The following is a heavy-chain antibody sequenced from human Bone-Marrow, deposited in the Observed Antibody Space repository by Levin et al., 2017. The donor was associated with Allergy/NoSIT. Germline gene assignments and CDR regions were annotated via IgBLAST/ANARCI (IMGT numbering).Heavy chain of an antibody. CDR2: ISSSSTYI. CDR3: TRDGPTRTSRQPWG. CDR1: GFTFSTYS. Sequence: GGSLRLSCGASGFTFSTYSMNWVRQAPGKGLEWVASISSSSTYIYYSDSVKGRFTISRDNAKTTLYLQMSSLTADDTAVYYCTRDGPTRTSRQPWGWGPGTLVIVSS. V-gene: IGHV3-21*04. J-gene: IGHJ4*02. D-gene: IGHD1-1*01.